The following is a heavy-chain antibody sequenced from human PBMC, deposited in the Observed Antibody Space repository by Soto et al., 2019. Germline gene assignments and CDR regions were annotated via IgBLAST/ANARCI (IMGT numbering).Heavy chain of an antibody. V-gene: IGHV1-18*01. Sequence: ASVKVSCKASGYTFTSYAMHWVRQAPGQRLEWMGWISAYNGNTNYAQKLQGRVTMTTDTSTSTAYLQWSSLKASDTAMYYCARHYYYDGRGNPPPGYWGQGTLVTVSS. J-gene: IGHJ4*02. CDR1: GYTFTSYA. D-gene: IGHD3-22*01. CDR2: ISAYNGNT. CDR3: ARHYYYDGRGNPPPGY.